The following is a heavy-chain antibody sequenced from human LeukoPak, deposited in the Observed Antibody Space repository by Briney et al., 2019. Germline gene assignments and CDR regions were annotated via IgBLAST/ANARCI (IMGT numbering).Heavy chain of an antibody. Sequence: GGSLRLSCSASGFTFSSYAMHWVRQAPGKGLEYVSSISRNADGTYFADSVKGRFTISRDNSKNTLVLQMSSLRVEDTAVYYWVKDHGAGNSWRNYFNYWAREPWPPSPQ. CDR3: VKDHGAGNSWRNYFNY. CDR1: GFTFSSYA. V-gene: IGHV3-64D*09. D-gene: IGHD6-13*01. CDR2: ISRNADGT. J-gene: IGHJ4*02.